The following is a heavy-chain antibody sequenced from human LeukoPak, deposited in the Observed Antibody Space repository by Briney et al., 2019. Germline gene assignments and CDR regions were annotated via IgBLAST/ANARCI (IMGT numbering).Heavy chain of an antibody. Sequence: PGGSLRLSCAASGFTFSSYSMNWVRQAPGKGLEWVSSISSSSSYIYYADSVKGRFTISRDNAKNSLYLQMNSLRAEDTAVYYCARGGYEFMTTVTPPEYWGQGTLVTVSS. D-gene: IGHD4-11*01. CDR1: GFTFSSYS. CDR2: ISSSSSYI. CDR3: ARGGYEFMTTVTPPEY. V-gene: IGHV3-21*01. J-gene: IGHJ4*02.